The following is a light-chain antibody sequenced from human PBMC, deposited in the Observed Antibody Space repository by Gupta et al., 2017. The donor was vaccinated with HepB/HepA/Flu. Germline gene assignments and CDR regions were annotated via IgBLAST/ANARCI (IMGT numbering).Light chain of an antibody. J-gene: IGKJ3*01. CDR3: QQYGTIPPT. V-gene: IGKV3-20*01. Sequence: EIVLTQSPGTLSLSPGETATLSCRASQSVTSNYLAWYQHKGGQAPMLLIYGASTRATGIPDSVSGSGSGTDFTLTISRPEPEDVAAYYCQQYGTIPPTFGPGTKVDIE. CDR2: GAS. CDR1: QSVTSNY.